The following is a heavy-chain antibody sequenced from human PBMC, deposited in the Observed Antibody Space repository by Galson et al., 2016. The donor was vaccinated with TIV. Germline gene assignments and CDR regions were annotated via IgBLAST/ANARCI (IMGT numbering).Heavy chain of an antibody. V-gene: IGHV4-59*01. CDR1: GGYNSSYF. Sequence: ETLSLTCTVSGGYNSSYFWSWIRQPPGKGLEWIGYIYNSETTKYNPSLRSRVTISEDTAKNQFSLTLTSVTAADTAVYCCTRCWGHENNFTGPVLWGMDVWGQGTTVTVSS. J-gene: IGHJ6*02. D-gene: IGHD3-9*01. CDR2: IYNSETT. CDR3: TRCWGHENNFTGPVLWGMDV.